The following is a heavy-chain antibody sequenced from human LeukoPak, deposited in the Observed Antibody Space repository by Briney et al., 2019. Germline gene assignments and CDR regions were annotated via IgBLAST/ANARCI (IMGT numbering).Heavy chain of an antibody. CDR2: ISSSSSYT. V-gene: IGHV3-11*03. CDR3: AKYYYSSGSQRFFDY. CDR1: GFTFSDYY. Sequence: PGGSLRLSCAASGFTFSDYYMSWIRQAPGKGLEWVSYISSSSSYTYYTDSVKGRFTISRDNSKNTLYLQMNSLRAEDTAVYYCAKYYYSSGSQRFFDYWGQGTLVTVSS. D-gene: IGHD3-10*01. J-gene: IGHJ4*02.